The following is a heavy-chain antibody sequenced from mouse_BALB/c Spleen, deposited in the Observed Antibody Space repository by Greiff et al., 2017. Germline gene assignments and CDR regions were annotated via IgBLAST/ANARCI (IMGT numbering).Heavy chain of an antibody. CDR1: GYSITSGYY. Sequence: EVKLLESGPGLVKPSQSLSLTCSVTGYSITSGYYWNWIRQFPGNKLEWMGYISYDGSNNYNPSLKNRISITRDTSKNQFFLKLNSVTTEDTATYYCARDSAYWGQWTLVTVSA. CDR2: ISYDGSN. J-gene: IGHJ3*01. V-gene: IGHV3-6*02. CDR3: ARDSAY.